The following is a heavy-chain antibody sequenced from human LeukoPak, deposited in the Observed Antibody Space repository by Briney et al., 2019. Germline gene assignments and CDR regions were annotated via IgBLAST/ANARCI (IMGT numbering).Heavy chain of an antibody. CDR1: GGSISSYY. V-gene: IGHV4-59*12. J-gene: IGHJ4*02. Sequence: SETLSLTCTVSGGSISSYYWSWIRQPPGKGLEWIGYFYYSGSTNYNPSLKSRVTMSVDTSKNQFSLRLSSVTAADTAVYYCARARYCSGDSCHFDYWGQGTLVTVSS. D-gene: IGHD2-15*01. CDR2: FYYSGST. CDR3: ARARYCSGDSCHFDY.